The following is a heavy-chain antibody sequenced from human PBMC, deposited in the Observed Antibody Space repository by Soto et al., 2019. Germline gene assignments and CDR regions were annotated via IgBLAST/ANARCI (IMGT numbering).Heavy chain of an antibody. D-gene: IGHD6-6*01. CDR2: ISGGGGTT. CDR3: AKDREYSTDWYTGDC. Sequence: GGSLRLSCAASGFTFSNYAMTWVRQAPGKGLGWVSSISGGGGTTYYADSVKGRFTISRDNSENTLYVQMNSLRAKDTAVYFCAKDREYSTDWYTGDCWGPGTLVTVSS. J-gene: IGHJ4*02. CDR1: GFTFSNYA. V-gene: IGHV3-23*01.